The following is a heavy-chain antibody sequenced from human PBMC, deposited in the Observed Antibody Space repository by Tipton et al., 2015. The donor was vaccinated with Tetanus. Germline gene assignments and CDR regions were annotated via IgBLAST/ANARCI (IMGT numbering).Heavy chain of an antibody. Sequence: TLSLTCTVSGASISGYYWSWIRQTPGKGLEWIGYIYSSGSFNYNPSLRSRVTLSVDTSQKQFSLKLTSVTAADTAVYYCARWIAVTGTDFDFWGQGTLVTVSS. V-gene: IGHV4-4*08. CDR3: ARWIAVTGTDFDF. CDR2: IYSSGSF. D-gene: IGHD6-19*01. CDR1: GASISGYY. J-gene: IGHJ4*02.